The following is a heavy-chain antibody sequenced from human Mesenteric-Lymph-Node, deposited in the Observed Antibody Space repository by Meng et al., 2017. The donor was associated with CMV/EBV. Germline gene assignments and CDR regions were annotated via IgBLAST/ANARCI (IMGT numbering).Heavy chain of an antibody. CDR2: IYYSGST. J-gene: IGHJ4*02. V-gene: IGHV4-59*12. Sequence: SETLSLTCTVSGGSISSYYWSWIRQPPGKGLEWIGYIYYSGSTNYNPSLKSRVTISADTSKNQLSLSLNSVTAADTAVYYCARGVNSVYWGQGVVVTVSS. CDR3: ARGVNSVY. CDR1: GGSISSYY. D-gene: IGHD3-3*01.